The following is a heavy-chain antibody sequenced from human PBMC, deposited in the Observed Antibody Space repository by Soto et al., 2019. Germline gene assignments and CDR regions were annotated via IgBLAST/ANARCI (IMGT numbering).Heavy chain of an antibody. CDR1: GFTFSSYA. CDR3: AKGRFPYDILFRVHPYGMDV. J-gene: IGHJ6*02. CDR2: ISGSGGST. V-gene: IGHV3-23*01. D-gene: IGHD3-9*01. Sequence: GGSLRLSCAASGFTFSSYAMSWVRQAPGKGLEWVSAISGSGGSTYYADSVKGRFTISRDNSKSTLFLQMNSLRAEDTAVYYFAKGRFPYDILFRVHPYGMDVWGQGTTVTVSS.